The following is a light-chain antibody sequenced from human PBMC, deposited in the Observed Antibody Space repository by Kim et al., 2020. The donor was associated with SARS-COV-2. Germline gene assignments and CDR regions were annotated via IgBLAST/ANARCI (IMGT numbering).Light chain of an antibody. Sequence: GETVTITCTRSSSNMASNYVQWYQQRPGSSPTSVIYEDNQRPSGVPDRFSGSIDSSANSASLTISGLKTEDEAGYYCQSYDSSNQVFGGGTQRTVL. CDR1: SSNMASNY. CDR3: QSYDSSNQV. CDR2: EDN. V-gene: IGLV6-57*01. J-gene: IGLJ3*02.